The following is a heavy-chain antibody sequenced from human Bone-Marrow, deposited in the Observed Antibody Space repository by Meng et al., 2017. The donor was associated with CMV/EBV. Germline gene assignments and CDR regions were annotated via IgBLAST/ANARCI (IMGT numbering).Heavy chain of an antibody. CDR1: GFTFGGSA. CDR3: AVLYVDSSVSVDY. V-gene: IGHV3-73*01. J-gene: IGHJ4*02. D-gene: IGHD3-9*01. Sequence: SGFTFGGSAVHWIRQAAGKGLEWVGRIRGKSDNYATGYGVSMKGRFTLSRDDSKNTVYLQLNSLQSEDAGVYYCAVLYVDSSVSVDYWGQGTLVTVSS. CDR2: IRGKSDNYAT.